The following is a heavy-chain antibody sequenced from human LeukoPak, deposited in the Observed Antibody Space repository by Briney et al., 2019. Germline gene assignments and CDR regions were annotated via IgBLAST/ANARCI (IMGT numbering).Heavy chain of an antibody. CDR2: IYYSGST. J-gene: IGHJ3*02. CDR1: GGSISSYY. D-gene: IGHD1-26*01. Sequence: SETLSLTCTVSGGSISSYYWSWIRQPPGKGLEWIGYIYYSGSTNYNPSLKSRVTISVDTSKNQFSLKLSSVTAADTAVYYCARDFQWELPKNDAFDIWGQGTMVTVSS. V-gene: IGHV4-59*01. CDR3: ARDFQWELPKNDAFDI.